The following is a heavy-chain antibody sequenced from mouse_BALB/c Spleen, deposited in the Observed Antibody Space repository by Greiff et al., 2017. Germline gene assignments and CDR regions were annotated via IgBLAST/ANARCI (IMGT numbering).Heavy chain of an antibody. CDR1: GYTFTDYN. D-gene: IGHD1-1*01. J-gene: IGHJ1*01. CDR3: ARGGSYWYFDV. CDR2: IYPYNGGT. Sequence: EVKLQESGPELVKPGASVKISCKASGYTFTDYNMHWVKLSHGKSLEWIGYIYPYNGGTGYNQKFKSKATLTVDNSSSTAYMELRSLTSEDSAVYYCARGGSYWYFDVWGAGTTVTVSS. V-gene: IGHV1S29*02.